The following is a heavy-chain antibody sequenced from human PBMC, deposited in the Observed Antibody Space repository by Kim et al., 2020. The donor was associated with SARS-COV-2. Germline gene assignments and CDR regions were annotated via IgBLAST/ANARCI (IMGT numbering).Heavy chain of an antibody. J-gene: IGHJ5*02. Sequence: SETLSLTCTVSGGSISSYYWSWIRQPPGKGLEWIGYIYYSGSTNYNPSLKSRVTISVDTSKNQFTLKLSSATAADTAAYYCARLYYDSSNWFDPWGQGTL. CDR3: ARLYYDSSNWFDP. D-gene: IGHD3-22*01. CDR2: IYYSGST. V-gene: IGHV4-59*08. CDR1: GGSISSYY.